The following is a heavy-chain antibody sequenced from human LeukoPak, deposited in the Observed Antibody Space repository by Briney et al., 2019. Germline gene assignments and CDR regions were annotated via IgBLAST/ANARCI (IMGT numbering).Heavy chain of an antibody. CDR2: ISGSGANT. V-gene: IGHV3-23*01. CDR1: GFSFSTYS. D-gene: IGHD6-13*01. J-gene: IGHJ4*02. CDR3: AKYPASGGNFDY. Sequence: GGSLRLSCAASGFSFSTYSMSWVRLAPGKRLEWVSGISGSGANTYYADSVKGRSTISRDNSKNTLYLQMNGLRAEETAVFYCAKYPASGGNFDYWGQGTL.